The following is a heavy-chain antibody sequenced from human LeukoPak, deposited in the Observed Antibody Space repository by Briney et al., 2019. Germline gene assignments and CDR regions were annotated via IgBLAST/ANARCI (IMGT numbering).Heavy chain of an antibody. V-gene: IGHV4-59*01. D-gene: IGHD2-15*01. J-gene: IGHJ4*01. CDR1: GGSISSYY. Sequence: SETLSLTCTVSGGSISSYYWSWVRQPPGKGLEWIGYIYYSGSTNYNPSLKSRVTISVDTSKNQFSLKLSSVTAADTAVYYCASGYCSGGSFYSIDYWGHGTLGTVSS. CDR2: IYYSGST. CDR3: ASGYCSGGSFYSIDY.